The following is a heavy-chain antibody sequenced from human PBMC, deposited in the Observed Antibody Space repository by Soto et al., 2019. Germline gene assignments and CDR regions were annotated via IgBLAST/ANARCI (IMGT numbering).Heavy chain of an antibody. J-gene: IGHJ4*02. CDR3: AHKGGGVLNLGWAD. V-gene: IGHV2-5*02. D-gene: IGHD6-19*01. CDR2: IYWDDDK. CDR1: GFSLSTSGVG. Sequence: QITLKESGPTLVKPTQTLTLTCTFSGFSLSTSGVGVGWIRQPPGKALEWLALIYWDDDKRYSPSLKSRLTITKDTSKNQVVLTMTNMDPVDTATYYCAHKGGGVLNLGWADWGQGTLVTVSS.